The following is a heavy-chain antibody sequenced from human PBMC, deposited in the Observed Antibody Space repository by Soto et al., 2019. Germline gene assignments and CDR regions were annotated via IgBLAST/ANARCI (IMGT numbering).Heavy chain of an antibody. Sequence: GGSLRLSCAASGFTFSSYWMHWVRQAPGKGLVWVSRINYDGSSTSYADSVKGRFIISRDDAKNTLYLQMNSLRGEDTAVYYCARGSSWATDYWGQGILVTVPS. CDR1: GFTFSSYW. CDR3: ARGSSWATDY. J-gene: IGHJ4*02. V-gene: IGHV3-74*01. D-gene: IGHD6-13*01. CDR2: INYDGSST.